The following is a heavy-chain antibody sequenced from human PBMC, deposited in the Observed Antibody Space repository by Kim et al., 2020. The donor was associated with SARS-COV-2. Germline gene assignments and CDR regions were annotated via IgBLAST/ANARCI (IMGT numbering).Heavy chain of an antibody. CDR1: GYTFTSYY. CDR3: ARRAWDYAAY. J-gene: IGHJ4*02. Sequence: ASVKVSCKASGYTFTSYYRHWVRQAPGQGLEWRGIINPSGGSTSYAQKFQGRITMTRDTSTSTVYMELSSQRTEDTAVYYCARRAWDYAAYWCQGILVT. D-gene: IGHD4-17*01. V-gene: IGHV1-46*01. CDR2: INPSGGST.